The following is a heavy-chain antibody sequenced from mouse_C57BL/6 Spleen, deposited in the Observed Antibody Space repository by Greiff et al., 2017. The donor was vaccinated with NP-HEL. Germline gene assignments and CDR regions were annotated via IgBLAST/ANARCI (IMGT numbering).Heavy chain of an antibody. J-gene: IGHJ1*03. V-gene: IGHV5-17*01. Sequence: EVKLVESGGGLVKPGGSLKLSCAASGFTFSDYGMHWVRQAPEKGLEWVAYISSGSSTIYYADTVKGRFTISRDNAKNTLFLQMTSLRSEDTAMYYCARPPYYGSSWYFDVWGTGTTVTVSS. CDR2: ISSGSSTI. D-gene: IGHD1-1*01. CDR3: ARPPYYGSSWYFDV. CDR1: GFTFSDYG.